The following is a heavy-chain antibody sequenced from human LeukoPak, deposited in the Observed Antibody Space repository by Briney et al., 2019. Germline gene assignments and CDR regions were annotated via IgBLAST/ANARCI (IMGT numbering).Heavy chain of an antibody. V-gene: IGHV4-4*07. J-gene: IGHJ5*02. CDR1: GGSISSYY. CDR2: IYTSGST. Sequence: NPSETLSLTCTVSGGSISSYYWSWIRQPAGKGLEWIGRIYTSGSTNYNPSLKSRVTMSVDTSKNQFSLKLSSVTAADTAVYYCARRYSSGWSYNWFDPWGQGTLVTVSS. CDR3: ARRYSSGWSYNWFDP. D-gene: IGHD6-19*01.